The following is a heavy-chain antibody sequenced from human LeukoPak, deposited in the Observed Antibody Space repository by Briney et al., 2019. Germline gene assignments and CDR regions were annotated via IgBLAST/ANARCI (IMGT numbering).Heavy chain of an antibody. D-gene: IGHD5-18*01. CDR2: INHSGST. CDR3: ARGHTAMVFRKYYFDY. V-gene: IGHV4-34*01. Sequence: PSETLSLTCAVYGGSFSGYYWGWIRQPPGKGLEWIGEINHSGSTNYNPSLKSRVTISVDTSKNQFSLKLSSVTAADTAVYYCARGHTAMVFRKYYFDYWGQGTLVTVSS. CDR1: GGSFSGYY. J-gene: IGHJ4*02.